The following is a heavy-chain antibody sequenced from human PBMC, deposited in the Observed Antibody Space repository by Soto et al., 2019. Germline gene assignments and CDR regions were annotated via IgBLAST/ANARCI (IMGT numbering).Heavy chain of an antibody. CDR2: IYYSGST. D-gene: IGHD3-3*01. Sequence: TSETLSLTCTVSGGSISSSSYYWGWIRQPPGKGLEWIGSIYYSGSTYYNPSLKSRVTISVDTSKNQFSLKLSSVTAADTAVYYCARRVLRFLEWLSPPLYGMDVWGQGTTVTVSS. CDR3: ARRVLRFLEWLSPPLYGMDV. J-gene: IGHJ6*02. V-gene: IGHV4-39*01. CDR1: GGSISSSSYY.